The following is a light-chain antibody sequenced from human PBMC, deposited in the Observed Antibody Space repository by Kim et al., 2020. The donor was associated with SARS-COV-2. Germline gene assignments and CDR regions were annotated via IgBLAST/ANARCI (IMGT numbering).Light chain of an antibody. J-gene: IGKJ1*01. CDR2: GAS. CDR1: QSVYSNY. CDR3: QQYGSSWT. Sequence: ENVLTQSPGTLSLSPGERATLSCRASQSVYSNYLAWYLQKPGQAPRLLVYGASIRATGIPDRFSGSGSGTDFTLTINRLQPDDFAVYYCQQYGSSWTFGQGTKVDIK. V-gene: IGKV3-20*01.